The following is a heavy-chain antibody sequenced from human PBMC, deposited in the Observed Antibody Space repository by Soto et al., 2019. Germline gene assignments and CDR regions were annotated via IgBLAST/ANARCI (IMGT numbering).Heavy chain of an antibody. V-gene: IGHV3-11*06. J-gene: IGHJ6*02. CDR3: ARAVGNYYRMDV. CDR1: GFTFSDYY. CDR2: SDGSSAYT. D-gene: IGHD1-26*01. Sequence: QVQLVESGGGLVKPGGSLRLSCAASGFTFSDYYMNWIRQAPGQGLEWLSYSDGSSAYTNYADSVKGRFTISRDNAKNLLFLQLTSLRDEDSDFYYCARAVGNYYRMDVWGQGTTVTVSS.